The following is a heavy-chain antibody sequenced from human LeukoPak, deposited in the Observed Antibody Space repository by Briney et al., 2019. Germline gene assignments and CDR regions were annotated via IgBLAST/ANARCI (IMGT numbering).Heavy chain of an antibody. CDR3: ARGRGYCSSTSCYRGNWFDP. V-gene: IGHV1-46*01. CDR1: GYSFTDYY. CDR2: INPTGGNT. D-gene: IGHD2-2*01. Sequence: ASVKVSCKASGYSFTDYYIHWVRQAPGQGLEWMGIINPTGGNTDYAQKFQGRVTMTRDTSTSTVYMELSSLRSEDTAVYYCARGRGYCSSTSCYRGNWFDPWGQGTLVTVSS. J-gene: IGHJ5*02.